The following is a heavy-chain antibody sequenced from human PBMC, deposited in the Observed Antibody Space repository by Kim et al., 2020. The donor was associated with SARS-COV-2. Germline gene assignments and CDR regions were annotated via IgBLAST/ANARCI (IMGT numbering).Heavy chain of an antibody. Sequence: GGSLRLSCAASGFTFNSYAMHWVRQAPGKGLEWVAVISYDGSNKYYADSVKGRFTISRDNSKNTLYLQMNSLRAEDMAVYYCARDKNYDILTGYYNYYG. CDR3: ARDKNYDILTGYYNYYG. D-gene: IGHD3-9*01. V-gene: IGHV3-30*04. CDR2: ISYDGSNK. CDR1: GFTFNSYA. J-gene: IGHJ6*01.